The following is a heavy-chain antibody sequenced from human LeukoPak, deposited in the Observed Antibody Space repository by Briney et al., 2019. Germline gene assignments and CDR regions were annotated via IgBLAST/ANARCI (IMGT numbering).Heavy chain of an antibody. Sequence: ASLKLSCTASGYTFTSYNINWVRQTSGQGHEWVGWMNPNSGDTGYAQKFQGRVTVTRNTSISTAYMELSSLRSEDTAVYFCARGNSGWSFDYWGQGTLVTVSS. CDR1: GYTFTSYN. D-gene: IGHD6-19*01. CDR3: ARGNSGWSFDY. J-gene: IGHJ4*02. CDR2: MNPNSGDT. V-gene: IGHV1-8*01.